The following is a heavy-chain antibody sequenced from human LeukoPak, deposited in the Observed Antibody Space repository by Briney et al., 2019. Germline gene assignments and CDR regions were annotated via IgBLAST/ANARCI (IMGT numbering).Heavy chain of an antibody. CDR3: ARWTSTSSFDP. J-gene: IGHJ5*02. V-gene: IGHV4-34*01. D-gene: IGHD2-2*01. Sequence: PSETLSLTCAVYGVSFSGYYWSWIRQSPGQGLEWIGEINHSGSTNYNPSLKSRVTISADTSKNQFSLMLSSVTAADTAVYYCARWTSTSSFDPWGQGTLVTVSS. CDR1: GVSFSGYY. CDR2: INHSGST.